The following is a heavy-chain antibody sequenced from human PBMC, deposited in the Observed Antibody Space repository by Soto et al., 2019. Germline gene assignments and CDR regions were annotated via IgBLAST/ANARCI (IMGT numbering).Heavy chain of an antibody. CDR1: GYTFTSYG. D-gene: IGHD6-13*01. CDR3: ARVSAARPTYYSDY. V-gene: IGHV1-18*04. J-gene: IGHJ4*02. CDR2: ISAYNGNT. Sequence: VKVACKASGYTFTSYGISWVRQAPGQGLEWMGWISAYNGNTNYAQKLQGRVTMTTDTSTSTAYMELRSLRSDDTAVYYCARVSAARPTYYSDYWGQGTLVTLSS.